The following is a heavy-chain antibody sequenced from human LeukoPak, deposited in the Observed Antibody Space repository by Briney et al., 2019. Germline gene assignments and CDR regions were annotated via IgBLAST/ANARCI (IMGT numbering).Heavy chain of an antibody. Sequence: GGSLRLSCAASGFTLSSYAMSWVRQAPGKGLEWVSAISGSGGSTYYADSVKGRFTISRDNSKNTLYLQMNSLRAEDTAVYYCAKVSSEDFWSGYTDYWGQGTLVTVSS. D-gene: IGHD3-3*01. J-gene: IGHJ4*02. CDR3: AKVSSEDFWSGYTDY. V-gene: IGHV3-23*01. CDR1: GFTLSSYA. CDR2: ISGSGGST.